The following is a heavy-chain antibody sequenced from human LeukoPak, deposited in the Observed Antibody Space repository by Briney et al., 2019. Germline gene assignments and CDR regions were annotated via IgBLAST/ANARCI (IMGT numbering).Heavy chain of an antibody. CDR1: GFTFSGYD. CDR2: IGVTGDT. CDR3: ARAGGSYTFDL. J-gene: IGHJ4*02. V-gene: IGHV3-13*04. Sequence: GGSLRLSCAASGFTFSGYDMHWVRQPAGKGLEWVSAIGVTGDTYYAGSVKGRFTMSRENAKNSLYLQLNSLRAGDTAVYYCARAGGSYTFDLWGQGTLVTVSS. D-gene: IGHD1-26*01.